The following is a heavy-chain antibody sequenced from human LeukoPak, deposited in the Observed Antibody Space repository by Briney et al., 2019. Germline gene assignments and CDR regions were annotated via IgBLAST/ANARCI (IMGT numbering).Heavy chain of an antibody. V-gene: IGHV5-51*01. J-gene: IGHJ4*02. CDR3: ARQTTSRSGPLDY. Sequence: GESLKISCQGSGYTFTNYWIGWVRQMPGKGLEWMGIIYPGDSNTRYNPSFQGQVTISVDKSISAAYLQWSSLEASDTAMYYCARQTTSRSGPLDYWGQGTLVTVSS. CDR1: GYTFTNYW. D-gene: IGHD2-15*01. CDR2: IYPGDSNT.